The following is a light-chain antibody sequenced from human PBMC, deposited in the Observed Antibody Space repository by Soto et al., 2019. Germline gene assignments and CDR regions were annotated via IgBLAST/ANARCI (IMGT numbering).Light chain of an antibody. V-gene: IGKV3-20*01. CDR1: QSVSSSY. J-gene: IGKJ3*01. Sequence: EIVLTQSPGTLSLSPGERATLSCRASQSVSSSYLAWYQQKPGQAPRLLIYGASSRATGIPDRFSGSGSGKNLTLSISRLGPEDFAVYYCQQYGSSLFTFGPGTKVDIK. CDR3: QQYGSSLFT. CDR2: GAS.